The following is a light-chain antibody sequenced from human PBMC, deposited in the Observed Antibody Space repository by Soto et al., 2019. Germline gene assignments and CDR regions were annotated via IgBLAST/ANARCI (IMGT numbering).Light chain of an antibody. V-gene: IGKV3-20*01. CDR3: QQYNNWPPET. J-gene: IGKJ1*01. CDR1: QTLTTSS. Sequence: EIVLTQSPGTLSLSAGERATLSCRASQTLTTSSLAWYQQKPGQAPRLLISGASNRATGIPDTFSGSGSGTDFTLTISRLEPEDFSVYYCQQYNNWPPETFGQGTKVDIK. CDR2: GAS.